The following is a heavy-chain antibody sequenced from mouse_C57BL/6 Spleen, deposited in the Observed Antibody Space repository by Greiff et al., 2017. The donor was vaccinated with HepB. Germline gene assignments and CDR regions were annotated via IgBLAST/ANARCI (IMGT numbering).Heavy chain of an antibody. D-gene: IGHD2-3*01. V-gene: IGHV1-53*01. CDR3: ARRDGYYYAMDY. Sequence: VKLVESGTELVKPGASVKLSCKASGYTFTSYWMHWVKQRPGQGLEWIGNINPSNGGTNYNEKFKSKATLTVDKSSSTAYMQLSSLTSEDSAVYYCARRDGYYYAMDYWGQGTSVTVSS. CDR2: INPSNGGT. J-gene: IGHJ4*01. CDR1: GYTFTSYW.